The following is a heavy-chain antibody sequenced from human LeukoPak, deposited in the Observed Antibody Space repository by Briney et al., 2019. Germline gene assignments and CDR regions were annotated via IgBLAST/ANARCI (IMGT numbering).Heavy chain of an antibody. Sequence: PGGSLRLSCAASGFTFDSYWMVWFRQAPGKGLVWVSCINPDGSWTLHAESVKGRLAISRDYARNTLYLQMNSLGVEDTAMYYCARYEQRPGVTASDPWSQGTLVTVSS. CDR3: ARYEQRPGVTASDP. D-gene: IGHD2-21*02. J-gene: IGHJ5*02. CDR1: GFTFDSYW. CDR2: INPDGSWT. V-gene: IGHV3-74*01.